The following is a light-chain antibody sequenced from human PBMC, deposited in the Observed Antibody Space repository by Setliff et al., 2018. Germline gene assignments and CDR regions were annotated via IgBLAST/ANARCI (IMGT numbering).Light chain of an antibody. CDR1: SSDVGSYNY. CDR2: EVY. CDR3: SSFGGSFNFVV. Sequence: QSALTQPPSASGSPGQSVTISCTGTSSDVGSYNYVSWYQQHPGKAPKLIIYEVYRRPSGVPDRFSASKSGNTASLTVSGLQAEDEAEYYCSSFGGSFNFVVFGGGTQLTV. J-gene: IGLJ2*01. V-gene: IGLV2-8*01.